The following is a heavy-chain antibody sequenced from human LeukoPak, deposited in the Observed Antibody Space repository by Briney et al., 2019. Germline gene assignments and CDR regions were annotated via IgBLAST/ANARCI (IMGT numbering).Heavy chain of an antibody. D-gene: IGHD5-18*01. Sequence: SQTLSLTCTVSGGSISSGGYYWSWIRQHPGKGLEWIGYIYYSGSTFYNPSLKSRVTISFDTSKNQFSLKLSSVTAADTAVYYCARRGFNYGYFDYWGQGALVTVSS. J-gene: IGHJ4*02. V-gene: IGHV4-31*03. CDR2: IYYSGST. CDR3: ARRGFNYGYFDY. CDR1: GGSISSGGYY.